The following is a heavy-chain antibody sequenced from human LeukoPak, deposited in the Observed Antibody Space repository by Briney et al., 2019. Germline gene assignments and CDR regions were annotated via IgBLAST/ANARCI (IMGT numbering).Heavy chain of an antibody. CDR2: IYTSGST. Sequence: SETLSLTCTVSGGSISSYYWSWIRQPAGKGLEWIGRIYTSGSTNYNPSLKSRVTMSVDTSKNQFSLKLSSVTAADTAVYYCARGGDSSGYYPYYYYYYMDVWGKGTTVTISS. CDR1: GGSISSYY. V-gene: IGHV4-4*07. D-gene: IGHD3-22*01. CDR3: ARGGDSSGYYPYYYYYYMDV. J-gene: IGHJ6*03.